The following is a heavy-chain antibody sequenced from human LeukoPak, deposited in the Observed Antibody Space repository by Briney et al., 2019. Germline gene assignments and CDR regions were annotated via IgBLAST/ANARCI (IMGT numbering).Heavy chain of an antibody. CDR1: GYSFTSYW. Sequence: GESLKISCKGSGYSFTSYWIGWVRQMPGKGLEWMGIIYPGDSDTRYSPSFQGQVTISADKSISTAHLQWSSLKASDTAMYYCATVQVQNYDFWSGYSYYFDYWGQGTLVTVSS. CDR2: IYPGDSDT. J-gene: IGHJ4*02. CDR3: ATVQVQNYDFWSGYSYYFDY. V-gene: IGHV5-51*01. D-gene: IGHD3-3*01.